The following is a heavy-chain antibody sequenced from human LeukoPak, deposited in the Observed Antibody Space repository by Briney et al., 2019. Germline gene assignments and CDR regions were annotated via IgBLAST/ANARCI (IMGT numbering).Heavy chain of an antibody. D-gene: IGHD4-17*01. CDR1: GGSISTSNYY. J-gene: IGHJ5*02. Sequence: PSETLSLTCTVSGGSISTSNYYWGWIRQPPGKGLEWIGNIFYSGSTYYSPSLRSRVTISVDTSKKQFSLKLRSVTAADTAVYYCTRDKGDYGDYYWFDPWGQGTLVTVSS. V-gene: IGHV4-39*07. CDR2: IFYSGST. CDR3: TRDKGDYGDYYWFDP.